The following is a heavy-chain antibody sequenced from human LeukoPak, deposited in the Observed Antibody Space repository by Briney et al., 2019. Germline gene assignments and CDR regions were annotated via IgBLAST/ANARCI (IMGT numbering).Heavy chain of an antibody. V-gene: IGHV1-46*01. J-gene: IGHJ5*02. CDR2: INPSGGST. D-gene: IGHD1-26*01. CDR3: ARHPYSRHIVRWFDL. Sequence: GASVKVSCKASGYTFTSYYMHWVRQAPGQGLEWMGIINPSGGSTSYAQKFQGRVTMTRDTSTSTVYMELSSLRPEDTAVYYCARHPYSRHIVRWFDLWGQGPLVTVSS. CDR1: GYTFTSYY.